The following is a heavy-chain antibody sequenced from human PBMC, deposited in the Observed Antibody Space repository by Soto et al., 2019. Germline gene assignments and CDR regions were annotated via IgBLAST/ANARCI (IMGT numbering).Heavy chain of an antibody. Sequence: GGSLRLSCAASGFTFSSYWMHWVRQAPGKGLVWVSRINSDGSSTSYADSVKGRFTISRDNAKNTLYLQMNSLRAEDTAVYYCARDRGGPPLRYYYGMDVWGQGTTVTVSS. V-gene: IGHV3-74*01. CDR2: INSDGSST. J-gene: IGHJ6*02. CDR3: ARDRGGPPLRYYYGMDV. D-gene: IGHD2-15*01. CDR1: GFTFSSYW.